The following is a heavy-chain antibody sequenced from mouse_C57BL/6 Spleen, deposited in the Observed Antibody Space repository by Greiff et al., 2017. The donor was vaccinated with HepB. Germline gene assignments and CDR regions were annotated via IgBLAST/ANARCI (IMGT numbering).Heavy chain of an antibody. CDR2: IDPSDSYT. D-gene: IGHD4-1*01. CDR3: ARTGRGGFDY. J-gene: IGHJ2*01. Sequence: QVQLQQPGAELVKPGASVKLSCKASGYTFTSYWMQWVKQRPGQGLEWIGEIDPSDSYTNYNQKFKGKATLTVDTSSSTAYMQLSSLTSEDSAVYYCARTGRGGFDYWGQGTTLTVSS. CDR1: GYTFTSYW. V-gene: IGHV1-50*01.